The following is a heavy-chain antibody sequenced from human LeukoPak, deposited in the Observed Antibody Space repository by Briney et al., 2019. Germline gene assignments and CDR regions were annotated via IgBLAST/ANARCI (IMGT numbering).Heavy chain of an antibody. D-gene: IGHD1-26*01. CDR2: IYSSGTT. J-gene: IGHJ4*02. Sequence: SETLSLTCTVSGDSVSSYYWTWLRQPAGKGLERLGRIYSSGTTHYNPSLKSRVTMSVDTSKNQFTLKLSSVTAADTAVYYCAREGSSRPFDYWGQGTLVTVSS. CDR3: AREGSSRPFDY. V-gene: IGHV4-4*07. CDR1: GDSVSSYY.